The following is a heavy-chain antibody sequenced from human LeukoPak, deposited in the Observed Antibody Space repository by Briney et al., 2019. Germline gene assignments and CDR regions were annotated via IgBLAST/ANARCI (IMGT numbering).Heavy chain of an antibody. Sequence: KSGGSLRLSCAASGFTFSSYSMNWVRQAPGKGLEWVSSISSSSSYIYYADSVKGRSTISRDNAKNSLYLQMNSLRAEDTAVYYCARDVGFLEWFSPAFDIWGQGTMVTVSS. J-gene: IGHJ3*02. CDR2: ISSSSSYI. CDR1: GFTFSSYS. CDR3: ARDVGFLEWFSPAFDI. V-gene: IGHV3-21*01. D-gene: IGHD3-3*02.